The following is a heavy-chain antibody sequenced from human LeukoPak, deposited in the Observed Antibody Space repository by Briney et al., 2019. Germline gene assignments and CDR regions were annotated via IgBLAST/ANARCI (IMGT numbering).Heavy chain of an antibody. J-gene: IGHJ4*02. D-gene: IGHD3-3*01. V-gene: IGHV5-51*01. Sequence: GESLKISCRGSGYTFTNSWIGWVRQMPGKGLEWMGAIYPGDSDTRYSPSFQGQVTISADKSINTAYLQWSSLKASDTAIYYCAKSGTSGLRFFDFWGQGSLVTVFS. CDR1: GYTFTNSW. CDR2: IYPGDSDT. CDR3: AKSGTSGLRFFDF.